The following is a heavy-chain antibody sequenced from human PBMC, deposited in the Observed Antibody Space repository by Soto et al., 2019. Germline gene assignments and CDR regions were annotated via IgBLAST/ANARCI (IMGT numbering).Heavy chain of an antibody. CDR1: GFTFTNYG. Sequence: PLGSLRLSCAASGFTFTNYGMTWVRQAPGKGLEWVSAIRGSGGSTYYADSVKGQLTISRDNSKNTLYLQMHSLRAEDTAVYYCAKSFRSIVGATTTDYWGQGTLVTVSS. J-gene: IGHJ4*02. CDR3: AKSFRSIVGATTTDY. D-gene: IGHD1-26*01. CDR2: IRGSGGST. V-gene: IGHV3-23*01.